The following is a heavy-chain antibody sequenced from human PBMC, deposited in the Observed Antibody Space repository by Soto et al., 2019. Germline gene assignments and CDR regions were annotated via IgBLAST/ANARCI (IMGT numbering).Heavy chain of an antibody. V-gene: IGHV4-34*01. CDR2: INHSGST. Sequence: SETLSLTCAVYGGSFSGYYWSWIRQPPGKGLVWIGEINHSGSTNYNPSLKSRVTISVDTSKNQFSLKLSSVTAADTAVYYCARGVGVVVVPAAIMAYNWFDPWGQGTLVTVSS. J-gene: IGHJ5*02. CDR3: ARGVGVVVVPAAIMAYNWFDP. CDR1: GGSFSGYY. D-gene: IGHD2-2*02.